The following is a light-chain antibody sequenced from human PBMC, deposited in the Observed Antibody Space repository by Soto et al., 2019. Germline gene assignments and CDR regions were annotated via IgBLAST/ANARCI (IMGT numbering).Light chain of an antibody. V-gene: IGKV1-39*01. J-gene: IGKJ1*01. CDR3: QQNYRATPWT. CDR1: QSISRY. CDR2: AAS. Sequence: IQMPQSPSSLSASVGDRITITCRASQSISRYLNWYQHKPGKAPKLLINAASSLERGVPSRFSGGGSGTDFTLNISSLQPDDFATYYCQQNYRATPWTFGQGTKVDI.